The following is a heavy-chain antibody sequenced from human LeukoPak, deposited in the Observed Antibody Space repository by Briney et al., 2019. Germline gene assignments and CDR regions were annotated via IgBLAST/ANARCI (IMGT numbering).Heavy chain of an antibody. CDR3: ARQNNTYHHYNLGWFDP. J-gene: IGHJ5*02. V-gene: IGHV6-1*01. D-gene: IGHD5-24*01. Sequence: SQTLSLTCAISGDSVSSNSAAWNWVRQSPSRGLEWLGRTYYRSKWYNDYAVSVKSRITINPDTSKNQFSLQLSSVTPEDTAVYYCARQNNTYHHYNLGWFDPWGQGTLVTVSS. CDR2: TYYRSKWYN. CDR1: GDSVSSNSAA.